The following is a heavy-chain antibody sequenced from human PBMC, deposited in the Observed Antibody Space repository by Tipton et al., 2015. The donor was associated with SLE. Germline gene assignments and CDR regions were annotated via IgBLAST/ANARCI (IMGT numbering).Heavy chain of an antibody. J-gene: IGHJ6*03. V-gene: IGHV4-59*12. CDR1: GGSINSYY. CDR3: ARGVAGYFNYCYMDV. Sequence: TLSLTCTVSGGSINSYYWNWIRQPPGKGLEWIGFIYYSGSTNYNPSLKSRVTISVDTSKNQFSLSLTSVTAADTAVYYCARGVAGYFNYCYMDVWGKGTTVTISS. CDR2: IYYSGST.